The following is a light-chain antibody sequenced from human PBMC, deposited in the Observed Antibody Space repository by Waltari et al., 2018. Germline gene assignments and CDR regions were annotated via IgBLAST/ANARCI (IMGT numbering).Light chain of an antibody. CDR1: SGSVSSTSY. Sequence: QTVVTQEPSLSVSPGGTVTLTCALSSGSVSSTSYPTWYQQTPAQPPRTLVYKGISRSSGVPDRFCGSILGNAAVLTITGAQADDESDYYCSMYMGSGVGVFGGGTKLTVL. CDR3: SMYMGSGVGV. CDR2: KGI. V-gene: IGLV8-61*01. J-gene: IGLJ3*02.